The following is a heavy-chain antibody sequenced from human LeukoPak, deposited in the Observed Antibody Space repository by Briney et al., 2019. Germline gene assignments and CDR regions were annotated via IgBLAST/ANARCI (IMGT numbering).Heavy chain of an antibody. CDR3: ARSPTAYSSGWYFWFDP. V-gene: IGHV1-3*01. Sequence: ASVKVCCKASGYTFTSYAMHLNRQGPGQRLGWMGWFNAGNGNTKYSQKYQGRGTITRDTSASTAYMELSSLRSEDTAVYYCARSPTAYSSGWYFWFDPWGQGTLVTVSS. CDR2: FNAGNGNT. CDR1: GYTFTSYA. D-gene: IGHD6-19*01. J-gene: IGHJ5*02.